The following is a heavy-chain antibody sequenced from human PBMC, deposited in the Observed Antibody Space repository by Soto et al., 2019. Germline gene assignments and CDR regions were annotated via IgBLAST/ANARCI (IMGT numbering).Heavy chain of an antibody. CDR1: GFTFSSYG. CDR2: IWYDGSNK. CDR3: ARGAPRIAAAAYYYGMDV. Sequence: VVSRRLSCAASGFTFSSYGMHWVRQAPGKGLEWVAVIWYDGSNKYYADSVKGRFTISRDNSKNTLYLQMNSLRAEDTAVYYCARGAPRIAAAAYYYGMDVWGQGTTVTVSS. D-gene: IGHD6-13*01. V-gene: IGHV3-33*01. J-gene: IGHJ6*02.